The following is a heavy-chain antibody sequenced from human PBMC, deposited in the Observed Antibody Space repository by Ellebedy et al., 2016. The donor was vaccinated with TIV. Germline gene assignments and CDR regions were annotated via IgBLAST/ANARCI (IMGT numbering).Heavy chain of an antibody. V-gene: IGHV4-39*07. J-gene: IGHJ4*02. Sequence: MPGGSLRLSCTVSGGSISSSSYYWGWIRQPPGKGLEWIGNIFYSGSTYSNPSLKSRVTISVDTSKNQFSLKLSSVTAADTAVYYCARGGDYDTLTVYDYWGQGTLVTVSS. CDR1: GGSISSSSYY. CDR2: IFYSGST. D-gene: IGHD3-9*01. CDR3: ARGGDYDTLTVYDY.